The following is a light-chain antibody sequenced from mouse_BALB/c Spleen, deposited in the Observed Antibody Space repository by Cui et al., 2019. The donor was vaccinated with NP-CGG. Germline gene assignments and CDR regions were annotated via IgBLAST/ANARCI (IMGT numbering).Light chain of an antibody. Sequence: QAVVTQDSALTTSPGETVTLTCRSSPGAVTTNNYANWVQEKPDHLFTGLIGGTNNRAPGVPARFSGSLIGDKAALTITGAQTEDEAIYFCALWYSNHWVFGGGTKLTVL. CDR3: ALWYSNHWV. V-gene: IGLV1*01. CDR1: PGAVTTNNY. J-gene: IGLJ1*01. CDR2: GTN.